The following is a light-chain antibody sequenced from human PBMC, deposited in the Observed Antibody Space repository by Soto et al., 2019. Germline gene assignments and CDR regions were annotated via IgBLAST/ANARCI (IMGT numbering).Light chain of an antibody. Sequence: DIQMTQSPSSLSASVGDRVTITCRASQSITNYLNWYQQKPGKAPKLLIYAASSLQSGVPSRFSGSGSGTDFTLTISSLQPGDFATYYCQQSYRTLWTFGQGTKVEIK. CDR2: AAS. CDR3: QQSYRTLWT. CDR1: QSITNY. J-gene: IGKJ1*01. V-gene: IGKV1-39*01.